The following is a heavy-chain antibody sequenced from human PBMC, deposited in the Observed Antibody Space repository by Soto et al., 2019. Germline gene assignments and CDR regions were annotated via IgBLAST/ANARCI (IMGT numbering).Heavy chain of an antibody. CDR1: GYTFTSYY. CDR3: ARVLTLGFLDTPEWFDP. D-gene: IGHD3-3*01. J-gene: IGHJ5*02. CDR2: MNPNSGNT. V-gene: IGHV1-8*01. Sequence: ASVKVSCKASGYTFTSYYINWVRQSTVQGLEWMGWMNPNSGNTGYAQKFQGRVTMTRNTSISTAYMELSSLRSEDTAVYYCARVLTLGFLDTPEWFDPWGQGTLVTVSS.